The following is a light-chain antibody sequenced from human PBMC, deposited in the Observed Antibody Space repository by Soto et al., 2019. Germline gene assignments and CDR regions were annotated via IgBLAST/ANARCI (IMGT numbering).Light chain of an antibody. Sequence: QTVVTQEPSFSVSPGGTVTLTCGLTSGSVSTTYYPSWNQQTPGQPPRTLIYSTNIRSSGVPDRFSGSILGNKAALTITGAQADDEPAYYCVLYMGSGIWVFGGGTKVTVL. CDR1: SGSVSTTYY. J-gene: IGLJ3*02. CDR2: STN. CDR3: VLYMGSGIWV. V-gene: IGLV8-61*01.